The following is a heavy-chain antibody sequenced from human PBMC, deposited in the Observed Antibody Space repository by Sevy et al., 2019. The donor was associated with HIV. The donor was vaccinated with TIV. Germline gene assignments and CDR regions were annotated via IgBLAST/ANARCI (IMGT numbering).Heavy chain of an antibody. CDR1: GGSVSSGSYY. CDR2: IYYSGST. J-gene: IGHJ5*02. Sequence: SETLSLTCTVSGGSVSSGSYYWSWIRQPPGKGLEWIGYIYYSGSTNYNPSLKSRVTISVDTFKNQFSLKLSSVTAADTAVYYCARGTTVRFLNWFDPWGQGTLVTVSS. V-gene: IGHV4-61*01. D-gene: IGHD3-3*01. CDR3: ARGTTVRFLNWFDP.